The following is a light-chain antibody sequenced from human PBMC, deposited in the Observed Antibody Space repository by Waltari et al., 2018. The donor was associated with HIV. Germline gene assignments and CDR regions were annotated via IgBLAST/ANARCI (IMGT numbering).Light chain of an antibody. CDR3: CSYAGSYPVV. J-gene: IGLJ2*01. CDR2: DVS. CDR1: SSAVGVYNF. V-gene: IGLV2-11*01. Sequence: QSALNQPRSVSGSPGQSVTISCTGTSSAVGVYNFVSWYQQHPGKPPKLMIYDVSKRPSGVPDRFSGSKSGNTASLTISGLQAEDEADYYCCSYAGSYPVVFGGGTKLTVL.